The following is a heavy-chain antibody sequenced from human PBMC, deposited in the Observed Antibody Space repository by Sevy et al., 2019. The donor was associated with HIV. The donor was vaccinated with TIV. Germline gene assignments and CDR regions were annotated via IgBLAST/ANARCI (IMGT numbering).Heavy chain of an antibody. Sequence: ASVKVSCRASRYTFTGSYIHWVRQAPGQGLEWVGRINPNSGGTNYAQKFQGRVTMTRDTSISTAYMELSRLRSDDTAVYYCARYRMEMLTAYYIFDYWGQGTLVTVSS. CDR1: RYTFTGSY. V-gene: IGHV1-2*06. CDR3: ARYRMEMLTAYYIFDY. CDR2: INPNSGGT. D-gene: IGHD3-9*01. J-gene: IGHJ4*02.